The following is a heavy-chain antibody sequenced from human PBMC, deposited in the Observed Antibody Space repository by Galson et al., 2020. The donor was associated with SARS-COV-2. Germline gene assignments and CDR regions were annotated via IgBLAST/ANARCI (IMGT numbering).Heavy chain of an antibody. CDR1: GFTFDDYA. V-gene: IGHV3-9*01. D-gene: IGHD5-12*01. Sequence: SCAASGFTFDDYAMHWVRQAPGKGLEWVSGISWNSGSIGYADSVKGRFTISRDNAKNSLYLQMNSLRAEDTALYYCAKGLEMATITPEPDYWGQGTLVTVSS. J-gene: IGHJ4*02. CDR3: AKGLEMATITPEPDY. CDR2: ISWNSGSI.